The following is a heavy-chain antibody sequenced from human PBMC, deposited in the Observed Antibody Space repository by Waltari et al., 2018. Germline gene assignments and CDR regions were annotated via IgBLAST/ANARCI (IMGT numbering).Heavy chain of an antibody. D-gene: IGHD4-17*01. CDR2: IYYSGST. V-gene: IGHV4-39*07. Sequence: QLQLQESGPGLVKPSETLSLTCTVSGGSISSSSYYWGWIRQPPGKGLEWIGSIYYSGSTYYNPSLKSRVTISVDTSKNQFSLKLSSVTAADTAVYYCASLDYYGDYGSEYFQHWGQGTLVTVS. CDR1: GGSISSSSYY. J-gene: IGHJ1*01. CDR3: ASLDYYGDYGSEYFQH.